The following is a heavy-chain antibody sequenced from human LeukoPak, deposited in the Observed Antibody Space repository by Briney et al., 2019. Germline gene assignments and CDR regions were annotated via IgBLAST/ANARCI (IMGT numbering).Heavy chain of an antibody. Sequence: GGSLRLSCAASGFTFSGSAMHWVRQASGKGLEWVGRIRSKADSYATAYAASVKGRFTISRDDSKNTAYLQMNSLKTEDTAVYYCTRQPGYSSGWYVFDYWGQGTLVTVSS. V-gene: IGHV3-73*01. CDR3: TRQPGYSSGWYVFDY. D-gene: IGHD6-19*01. CDR1: GFTFSGSA. CDR2: IRSKADSYAT. J-gene: IGHJ4*02.